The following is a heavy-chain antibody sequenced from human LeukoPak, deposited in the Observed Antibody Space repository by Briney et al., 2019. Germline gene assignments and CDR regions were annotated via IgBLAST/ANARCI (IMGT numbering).Heavy chain of an antibody. Sequence: GGSLRLSCAASGFTFSNFAIHWVRQAPGKGLEFVSGIRSTGDSTYYANSAKGRFTISRDNAKNTLYLQMNSLRAEDTSVYYCATSSYGGNFGLFDYWGQGILVTVSS. CDR1: GFTFSNFA. V-gene: IGHV3-64*01. D-gene: IGHD4-23*01. CDR3: ATSSYGGNFGLFDY. J-gene: IGHJ4*02. CDR2: IRSTGDST.